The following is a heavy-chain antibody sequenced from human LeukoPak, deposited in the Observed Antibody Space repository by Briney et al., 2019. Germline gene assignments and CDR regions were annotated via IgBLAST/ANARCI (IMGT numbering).Heavy chain of an antibody. V-gene: IGHV3-11*01. CDR1: GFTFSDYY. CDR3: AREWAALYDDYDDYYYYGMDV. J-gene: IGHJ6*02. D-gene: IGHD4-17*01. Sequence: GGSLRLSCAASGFTFSDYYMSWIRQAPGKGLEWVSYISSSGSTIYYADSVKGRFTTSRDNAKNSLYLQMNSLRAEDTAVYYCAREWAALYDDYDDYYYYGMDVWGQGTTVTVSS. CDR2: ISSSGSTI.